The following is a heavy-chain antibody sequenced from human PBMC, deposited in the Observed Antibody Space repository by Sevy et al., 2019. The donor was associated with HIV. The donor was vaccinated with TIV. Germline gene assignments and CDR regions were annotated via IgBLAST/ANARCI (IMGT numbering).Heavy chain of an antibody. CDR3: ASSYSSGAVHFQH. J-gene: IGHJ1*01. V-gene: IGHV1-2*02. Sequence: ASVKVSCKASGYTFTGYYRHWVRQAPGQGLEWMGWINPNSGGTNYAQKFQGRVTMTRDTSISTAYMELSRLRSDDTAVYYCASSYSSGAVHFQHWGQGTLVTVSS. CDR2: INPNSGGT. D-gene: IGHD6-19*01. CDR1: GYTFTGYY.